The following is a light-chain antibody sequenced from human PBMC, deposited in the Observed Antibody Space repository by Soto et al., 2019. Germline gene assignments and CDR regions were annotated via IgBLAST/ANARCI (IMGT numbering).Light chain of an antibody. J-gene: IGLJ1*01. CDR1: SSNIGSNT. CDR3: AAWDDSLDGYV. CDR2: TIT. V-gene: IGLV1-44*01. Sequence: QSVLTQPPSASGTPGQRVTISCSGSSSNIGSNTVDWYQQLPGTAPKLLIYTITQRPSGVPDRFSGSKSGTSASLAISGLQPEDEADYYCAAWDDSLDGYVFGTGTKLTVL.